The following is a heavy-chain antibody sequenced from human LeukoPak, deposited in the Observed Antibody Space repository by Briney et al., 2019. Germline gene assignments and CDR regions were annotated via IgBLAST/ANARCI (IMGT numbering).Heavy chain of an antibody. CDR1: GYTFTSYG. Sequence: GASVKVSCKASGYTFTSYGISWVRQAPGQGLEWMGWISAYNGNTNYAQKLQGRVTMTTDTSTSTAYMELRSLRSDDTAVYYCARKYYYDSSGYYYVAFDYWGQGTLVTVFS. D-gene: IGHD3-22*01. V-gene: IGHV1-18*01. J-gene: IGHJ4*02. CDR2: ISAYNGNT. CDR3: ARKYYYDSSGYYYVAFDY.